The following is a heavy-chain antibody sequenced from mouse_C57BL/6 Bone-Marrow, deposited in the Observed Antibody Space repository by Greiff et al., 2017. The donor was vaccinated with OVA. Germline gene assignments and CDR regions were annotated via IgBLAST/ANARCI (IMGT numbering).Heavy chain of an antibody. J-gene: IGHJ3*01. D-gene: IGHD4-1*02. CDR2: ISDGGSYT. Sequence: DVHLVESGGGLVKPGGSLKLSCAASGFTFSSYAMSWVRQTPEKRLEWVATISDGGSYTYYPDNVKGRFTISRDNAKNNLYLQMSHLKSEDTAMYYCARDQLGRAYWGQGTLVTVSA. CDR3: ARDQLGRAY. CDR1: GFTFSSYA. V-gene: IGHV5-4*01.